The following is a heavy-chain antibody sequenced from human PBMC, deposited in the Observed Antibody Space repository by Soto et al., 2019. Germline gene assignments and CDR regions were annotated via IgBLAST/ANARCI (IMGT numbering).Heavy chain of an antibody. CDR2: INPNNGAT. D-gene: IGHD1-1*01. Sequence: QVQLVQSGAEVKKPGASVKVSCKAPRYIFTAYFMHWVRQAPGQGLEWMGWINPNNGATHYGLSFPGRVHMARDTAISTGYMGLSRLRSDDKAVYFCASHDPGARFDPWGQGTLVIVSS. CDR3: ASHDPGARFDP. J-gene: IGHJ5*02. CDR1: RYIFTAYF. V-gene: IGHV1-2*02.